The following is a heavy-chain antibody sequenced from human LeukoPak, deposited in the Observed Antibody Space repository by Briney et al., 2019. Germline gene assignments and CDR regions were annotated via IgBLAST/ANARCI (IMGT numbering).Heavy chain of an antibody. V-gene: IGHV3-53*01. CDR3: ARDRLDYYGSGSYYD. J-gene: IGHJ4*02. CDR2: IYSGGST. D-gene: IGHD3-10*01. CDR1: GFTVSSNY. Sequence: PGGSLRLSCAAPGFTVSSNYMSWVRQAPGKGLEWVSVIYSGGSTYYADSVKGRFTISRDNSKNTLYLQMNSLRAEDTAVYYCARDRLDYYGSGSYYDWGQGTLVTVSS.